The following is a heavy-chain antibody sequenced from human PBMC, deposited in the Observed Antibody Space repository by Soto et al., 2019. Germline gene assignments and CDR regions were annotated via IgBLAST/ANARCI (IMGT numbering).Heavy chain of an antibody. D-gene: IGHD1-26*01. CDR1: GFTFSSYA. Sequence: GGSLRLSCAASGFTFSSYAMHWVRQAPGKGLEWVAVISYDGSNKYYADSVKGRFTISRDNSKNTLYLQMNSLRAEDTAVYYCAIGEGKGYYYGMDVWGKGTKVTV. CDR3: AIGEGKGYYYGMDV. V-gene: IGHV3-30-3*01. J-gene: IGHJ6*04. CDR2: ISYDGSNK.